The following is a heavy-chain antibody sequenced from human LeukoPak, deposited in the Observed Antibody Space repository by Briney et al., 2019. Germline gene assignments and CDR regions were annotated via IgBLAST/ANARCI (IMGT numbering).Heavy chain of an antibody. CDR3: AREGPEGYYYDSSGYPNIDY. D-gene: IGHD3-22*01. V-gene: IGHV4-61*02. Sequence: SETLSLTCTVSGGSISSGSYYWSWIRQPAGKRLEWIGRIYTSGSTNYNPSLKSRVTISVDTSKNQFSLKLSSVTAAVTAVYYCAREGPEGYYYDSSGYPNIDYWGQGTLVTVFS. J-gene: IGHJ4*02. CDR2: IYTSGST. CDR1: GGSISSGSYY.